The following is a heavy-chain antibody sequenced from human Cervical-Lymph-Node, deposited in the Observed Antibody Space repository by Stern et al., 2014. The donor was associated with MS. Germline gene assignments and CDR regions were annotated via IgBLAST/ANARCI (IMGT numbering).Heavy chain of an antibody. D-gene: IGHD2-21*02. CDR3: ARSSSPGTRTARFDY. J-gene: IGHJ4*02. CDR2: IFHIGSS. CDR1: GASISSAGYY. Sequence: MQLVESGPGLVKPSQTLSLTCTVSGASISSAGYYWSWIRQPTGKGLEWIGYIFHIGSSFYNPSLRGRISMQVDTSNNQFSLKLSSLTAADTAVYYCARSSSPGTRTARFDYWGQGTLVTVSS. V-gene: IGHV4-31*03.